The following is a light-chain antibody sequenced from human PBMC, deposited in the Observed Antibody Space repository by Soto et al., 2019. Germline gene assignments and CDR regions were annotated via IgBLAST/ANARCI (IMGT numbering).Light chain of an antibody. Sequence: EIVLTQSPGTLSLSPGERASLSCRASQSVGNFLVWYQQKHGQAPSLLIYDTSNRATGIPARFSGSGSGTDFTLTISSLEPEDFAIYYCQQYGNWPLTFGGGTKVEIK. CDR3: QQYGNWPLT. CDR2: DTS. CDR1: QSVGNF. V-gene: IGKV3-11*01. J-gene: IGKJ4*01.